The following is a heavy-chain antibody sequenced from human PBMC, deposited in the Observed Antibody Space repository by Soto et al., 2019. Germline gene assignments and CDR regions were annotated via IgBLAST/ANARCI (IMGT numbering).Heavy chain of an antibody. V-gene: IGHV3-74*01. J-gene: IGHJ4*02. CDR2: IKSDESTT. CDR3: TRGDTSSWLGDFDY. D-gene: IGHD6-13*01. CDR1: GFTFSDYW. Sequence: EVQLVESGGGLVQPGGSLRLSCAVSGFTFSDYWMHWVRQIPGKGLVWVSRIKSDESTTTYADSVKGRFTSSRDNAKNTLYLPMNSLGAEDTAIYYCTRGDTSSWLGDFDYWGQGTLVTVSS.